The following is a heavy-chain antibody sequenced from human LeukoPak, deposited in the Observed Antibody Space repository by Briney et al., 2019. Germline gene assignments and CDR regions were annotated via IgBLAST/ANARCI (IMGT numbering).Heavy chain of an antibody. CDR2: INPNSGGT. V-gene: IGHV1-2*06. D-gene: IGHD3-10*01. J-gene: IGHJ6*03. Sequence: GASVKVSCKASGYTFTGYYMHWVRQAPGQGLEWMGRINPNSGGTNYAQKFQGRVTMTRGTSISTAYMELSRLRSDDTAVYYCAREGRGWFGELSPSYYYYYMDVWGKGTTVTVSS. CDR1: GYTFTGYY. CDR3: AREGRGWFGELSPSYYYYYMDV.